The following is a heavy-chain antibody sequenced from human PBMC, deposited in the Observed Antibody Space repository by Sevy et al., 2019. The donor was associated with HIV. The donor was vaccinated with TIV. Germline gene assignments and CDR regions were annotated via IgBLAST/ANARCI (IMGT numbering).Heavy chain of an antibody. CDR3: VQAGNYDFWSGTHDY. Sequence: GGSLRLSCSASGFTFSNYAMHWVRQSPGKGLQYVLAISSNGGSTYYPASVKGRFTISRDNSKNALYLQMSSLRPEDTALYYCVQAGNYDFWSGTHDYWGQGTLVTVSS. D-gene: IGHD3-3*01. J-gene: IGHJ4*02. V-gene: IGHV3-64D*06. CDR2: ISSNGGST. CDR1: GFTFSNYA.